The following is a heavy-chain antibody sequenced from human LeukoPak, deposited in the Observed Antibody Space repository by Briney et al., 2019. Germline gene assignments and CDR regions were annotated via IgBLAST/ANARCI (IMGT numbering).Heavy chain of an antibody. D-gene: IGHD6-19*01. CDR2: IFFVGTT. V-gene: IGHV4-59*02. Sequence: SETLSLTCPMSGDSVRSYSWSWIRHPPGRGMEWIAYIFFVGTTHYNPSLKSRATISIDTSKNQFSLKLTSVTAADTAMYYCARRGWSDAFDIWGQGTMVTVSS. J-gene: IGHJ3*02. CDR3: ARRGWSDAFDI. CDR1: GDSVRSYS.